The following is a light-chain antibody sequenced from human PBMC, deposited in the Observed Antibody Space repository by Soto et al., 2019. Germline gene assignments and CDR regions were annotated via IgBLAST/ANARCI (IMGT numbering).Light chain of an antibody. CDR3: QQYSSYWT. J-gene: IGKJ1*01. CDR2: DAS. Sequence: DIKMTQSPSTLSASVGDRVTITCRASQSITSWLAWYQQKPGKAPKVLIYDASSLESGVPSRFSGSGSGTEFTLTISSLQPDDLATYYCQQYSSYWTVGQGTRVEIK. CDR1: QSITSW. V-gene: IGKV1-5*01.